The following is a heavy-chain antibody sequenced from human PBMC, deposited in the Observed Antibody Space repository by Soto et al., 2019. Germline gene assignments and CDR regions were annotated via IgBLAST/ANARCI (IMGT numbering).Heavy chain of an antibody. CDR3: ARVLKSSGWDNDVFDI. J-gene: IGHJ3*02. D-gene: IGHD6-19*01. V-gene: IGHV3-74*03. CDR1: VLTFSSYW. Sequence: GGSLRLSCAASVLTFSSYWMHWVRQAPGKGLVWVSRIDTYGSATKYADSVRGRFTISRDNAKNTMSLQMNSLRAEDTAVYYCARVLKSSGWDNDVFDIWGQGTMVTVSS. CDR2: IDTYGSAT.